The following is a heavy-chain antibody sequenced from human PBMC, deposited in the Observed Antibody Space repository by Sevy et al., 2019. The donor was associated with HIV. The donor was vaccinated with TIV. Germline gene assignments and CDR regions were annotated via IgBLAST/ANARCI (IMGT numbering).Heavy chain of an antibody. CDR1: GDSVSSNSAA. D-gene: IGHD4-4*01. Sequence: SQTLSLTCAISGDSVSSNSAAWNWIRQSPSRGLEWLGRTYYRSKWYNDYAISLKSRISINPDTSKNQFSLQLTSVTPEDTALYYCARDETTVTREGFDSWGQGTLVTVSS. J-gene: IGHJ5*01. CDR3: ARDETTVTREGFDS. V-gene: IGHV6-1*01. CDR2: TYYRSKWYN.